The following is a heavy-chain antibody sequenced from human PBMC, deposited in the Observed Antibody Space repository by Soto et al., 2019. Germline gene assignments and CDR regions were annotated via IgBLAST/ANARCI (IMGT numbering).Heavy chain of an antibody. D-gene: IGHD6-13*01. CDR3: ATGPEYSSRWFSN. CDR2: VYHSGSF. J-gene: IGHJ4*02. V-gene: IGHV4-4*02. CDR1: GGSISTTDW. Sequence: QVHLQESGPGLVKPSGTLSLICAVSGGSISTTDWGSWVRQPPGKGLEWIAEVYHSGSFNYNPSLKSRLTISVDKSKNQFSLNLSSVTVADTAVYYCATGPEYSSRWFSNWGQGTLVTVSS.